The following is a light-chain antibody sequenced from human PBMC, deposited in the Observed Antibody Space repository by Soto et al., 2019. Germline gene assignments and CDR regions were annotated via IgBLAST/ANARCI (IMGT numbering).Light chain of an antibody. CDR3: QQYNNWSLS. V-gene: IGKV3-15*01. CDR1: QSGGSN. Sequence: EIVMTQSPATLSVSPGERATLSCRASQSGGSNLAWYQQRPGQTPRLVIFGASTRATGIPARFSGSGSGTEFTLTISSLQPEDFGIYFCQQYNNWSLSFGGGTKAEIK. J-gene: IGKJ4*01. CDR2: GAS.